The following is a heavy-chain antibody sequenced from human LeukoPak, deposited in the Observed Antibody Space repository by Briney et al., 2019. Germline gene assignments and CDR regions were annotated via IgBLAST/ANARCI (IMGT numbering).Heavy chain of an antibody. J-gene: IGHJ4*02. CDR2: IWYDGSNK. CDR3: AREMYIWNYSDY. D-gene: IGHD1-20*01. V-gene: IGHV3-33*01. Sequence: GGSLRLSCAASGFTFSSYGMHWVRQAPGKGLEWVAVIWYDGSNKYYADSVKGRFTISRDNSKNTLYLQMNSLRAEDTAVYYFAREMYIWNYSDYWGQGTLVTVSS. CDR1: GFTFSSYG.